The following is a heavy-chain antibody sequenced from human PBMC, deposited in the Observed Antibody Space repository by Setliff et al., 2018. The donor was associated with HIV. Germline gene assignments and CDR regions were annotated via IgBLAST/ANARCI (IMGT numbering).Heavy chain of an antibody. Sequence: GVLRLSCTASGLSFEDYAVAWVRQARGKGLEWVGHIRSTAYGGTTEYAASVMGRLTLSRDDSKKIAHLIMDSLKSEDSGIYYCSVWRRYCSGDGCLHFDNWGRGTLVTVSS. CDR2: IRSTAYGGTT. V-gene: IGHV3-49*04. J-gene: IGHJ4*02. CDR1: GLSFEDYA. D-gene: IGHD2-8*02. CDR3: SVWRRYCSGDGCLHFDN.